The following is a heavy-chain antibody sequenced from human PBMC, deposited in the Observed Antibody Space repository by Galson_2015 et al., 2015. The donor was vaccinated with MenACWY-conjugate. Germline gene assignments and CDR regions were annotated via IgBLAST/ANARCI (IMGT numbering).Heavy chain of an antibody. CDR3: ARPGGDYEQRTFFDY. Sequence: SVKVSCKASGDSFNTYSFNWIRQAPGQGPEWLGGIIPVFHTTDYAQRFLGRLTITADESTSTVYMELSSLRSDDTAIYYCARPGGDYEQRTFFDYWGQGTLVTVSS. J-gene: IGHJ4*02. D-gene: IGHD4-17*01. CDR2: IIPVFHTT. CDR1: GDSFNTYS. V-gene: IGHV1-69*13.